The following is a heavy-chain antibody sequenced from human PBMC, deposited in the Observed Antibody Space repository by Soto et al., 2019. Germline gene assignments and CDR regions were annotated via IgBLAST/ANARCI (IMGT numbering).Heavy chain of an antibody. Sequence: ASVKVSCKASGFSFTGYYIHWLRQAPGQGLEWMGWINAHSGGTEYAQKFQGRVTLTRDTSIATAYLTLTSLTSDDTALYYCAKDLTRQLADWLDPWGQGTQVTVSS. CDR1: GFSFTGYY. D-gene: IGHD6-6*01. CDR2: INAHSGGT. CDR3: AKDLTRQLADWLDP. V-gene: IGHV1-2*02. J-gene: IGHJ5*02.